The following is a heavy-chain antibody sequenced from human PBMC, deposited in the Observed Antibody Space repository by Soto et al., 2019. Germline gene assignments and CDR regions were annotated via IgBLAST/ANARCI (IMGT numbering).Heavy chain of an antibody. J-gene: IGHJ4*02. CDR2: IAPGNGNT. CDR3: AKGSRMRTPDY. CDR1: GYTFTDYA. Sequence: ASVKVSCKASGYTFTDYAIHWVRQAPGQRLEWMGWIAPGNGNTKYSQNFQGRVTITRDTSATTAYMELSSLRSEDTAVYYCAKGSRMRTPDYWGQGTLVTVS. V-gene: IGHV1-3*01.